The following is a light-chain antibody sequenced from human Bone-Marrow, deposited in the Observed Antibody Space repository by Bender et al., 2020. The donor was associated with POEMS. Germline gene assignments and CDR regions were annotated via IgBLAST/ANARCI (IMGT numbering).Light chain of an antibody. J-gene: IGLJ2*01. V-gene: IGLV2-14*03. CDR3: ASYSSISTLVL. CDR2: DVT. Sequence: QSALTQPASVSGSPGQSITISCTGTSSDVGGYNYVSWYQHRPGEAPKLMIYDVTTRPSGVSLRFSGSKSGNTASLTISGLQAEDEADYYCASYSSISTLVLFGGGTKLTVL. CDR1: SSDVGGYNY.